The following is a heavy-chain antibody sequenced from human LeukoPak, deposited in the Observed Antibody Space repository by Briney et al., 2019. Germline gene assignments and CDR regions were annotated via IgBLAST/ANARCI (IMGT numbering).Heavy chain of an antibody. D-gene: IGHD1-26*01. CDR1: GFTFSSYW. V-gene: IGHV3-7*01. Sequence: AGGSLRLSCAASGFTFSSYWMSWVRQAPGKGLEWVANIKQDGSEEYYVDSVKGRFTISRDNAKNSLYLQMNSLRAEDTAVYYCARGLSEATFDYWGQGTLVTVSS. J-gene: IGHJ4*02. CDR3: ARGLSEATFDY. CDR2: IKQDGSEE.